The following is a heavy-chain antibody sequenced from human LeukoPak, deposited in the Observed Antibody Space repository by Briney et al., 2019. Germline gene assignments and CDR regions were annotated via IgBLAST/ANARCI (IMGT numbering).Heavy chain of an antibody. D-gene: IGHD3-10*01. CDR2: ISSSSSYI. J-gene: IGHJ6*02. CDR3: ARESGSYPPIDYYYYGMDV. Sequence: GGSLRLSCAASGFTFSSYSMNWVRQAPGKGLEWVSSISSSSSYIYYADSVKGRFTISRDNAKNSLYLQMNSLRAEDTAVYYCARESGSYPPIDYYYYGMDVWGQGTTVTVSS. V-gene: IGHV3-21*01. CDR1: GFTFSSYS.